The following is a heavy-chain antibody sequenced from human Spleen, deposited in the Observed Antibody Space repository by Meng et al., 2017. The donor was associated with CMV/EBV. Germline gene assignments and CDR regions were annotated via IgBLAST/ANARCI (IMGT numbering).Heavy chain of an antibody. J-gene: IGHJ6*02. CDR1: GFTFSSYG. CDR2: ISSDVSST. Sequence: GGSLRLSCAASGFTFSSYGMSWVRQAPGKGLEWVSRISSDVSSTTYAESVKGRFTISRDNAKNTLFLQMNSLRAEDTAVYYCVRSRYAMDVWGQGTTVTVSS. V-gene: IGHV3-74*01. CDR3: VRSRYAMDV.